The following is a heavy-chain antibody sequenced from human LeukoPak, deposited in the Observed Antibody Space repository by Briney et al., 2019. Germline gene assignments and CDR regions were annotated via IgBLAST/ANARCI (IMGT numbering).Heavy chain of an antibody. Sequence: ASVKVSCKASGYTFTSYYMHWVRQAPGQGLEWMGIINPSGGSTSYAQKFQGRVTMTRDMSTSTVYMELSSLRSEDTAVYYCARDRDYYGSGSYNDIWGQGTMVTVSS. CDR3: ARDRDYYGSGSYNDI. D-gene: IGHD3-10*01. CDR1: GYTFTSYY. V-gene: IGHV1-46*01. J-gene: IGHJ3*02. CDR2: INPSGGST.